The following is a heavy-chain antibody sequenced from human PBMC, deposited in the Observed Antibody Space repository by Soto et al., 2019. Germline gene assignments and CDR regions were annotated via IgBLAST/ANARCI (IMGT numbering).Heavy chain of an antibody. CDR1: GGSISSYY. CDR2: IYYTGNT. J-gene: IGHJ1*01. CDR3: VCGGSSTGYFQH. Sequence: ETLSLTCTVSGGSISSYYVSWIRQPPGKGLEWIGYIYYTGNTNHNPSLKSRVTISLDTSKNQFSLKLNSVTAADTAVYYCVCGGSSTGYFQHWGQGTLVTVSS. D-gene: IGHD1-26*01. V-gene: IGHV4-59*01.